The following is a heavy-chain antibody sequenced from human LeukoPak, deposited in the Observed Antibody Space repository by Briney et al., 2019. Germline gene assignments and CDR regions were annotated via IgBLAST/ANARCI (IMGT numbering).Heavy chain of an antibody. CDR1: GGSFSGYY. CDR3: ARAGYSGYDFDY. D-gene: IGHD5-12*01. V-gene: IGHV4-34*01. Sequence: SETLSLTCAVYGGSFSGYYWSWIRQPPGKGLEWIGEINHSGSTNYNPSLKSRVTISVDTSKNQFSLKLSSVTAADTAVYYCARAGYSGYDFDYWGQGTLVTVSS. J-gene: IGHJ4*02. CDR2: INHSGST.